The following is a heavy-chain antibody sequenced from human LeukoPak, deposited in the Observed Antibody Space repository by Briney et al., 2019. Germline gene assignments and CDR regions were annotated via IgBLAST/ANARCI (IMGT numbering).Heavy chain of an antibody. CDR3: ARGGAGATIYY. CDR1: CVSFSGSY. D-gene: IGHD1-26*01. J-gene: IGHJ4*02. CDR2: INHSGST. V-gene: IGHV4-34*01. Sequence: SETLSPPRALSCVSFSGSYWSWIRHPTLKGPGWIGEINHSGSTNYNPSLKSRVTISVDTSKNQFSLKLSSVTAADTAVYYCARGGAGATIYYWGQGTLVTVSS.